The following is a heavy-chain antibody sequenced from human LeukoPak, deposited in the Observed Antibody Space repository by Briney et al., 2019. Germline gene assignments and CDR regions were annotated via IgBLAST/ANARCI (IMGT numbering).Heavy chain of an antibody. V-gene: IGHV1-69*05. CDR2: IIPIFGTA. D-gene: IGHD3-22*01. CDR3: ARVLGGYDSSGYYLADYWYFDL. Sequence: ASVKVSRKASGGTFSSYAISWVRQAPGQGLEWMGGIIPIFGTANYAQKFQGRVTITTDESTSTAYMELSSLRSEDTAVYYCARVLGGYDSSGYYLADYWYFDLWGRGTLVTVSS. CDR1: GGTFSSYA. J-gene: IGHJ2*01.